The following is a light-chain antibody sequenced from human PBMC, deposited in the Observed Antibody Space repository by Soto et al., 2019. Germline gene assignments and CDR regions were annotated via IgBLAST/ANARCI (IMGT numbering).Light chain of an antibody. V-gene: IGKV1-5*03. CDR2: KAS. J-gene: IGKJ1*01. CDR3: QQYDSYPRT. Sequence: DIQMTQSPSTLSASVGDRVTITCRASQSISSWLAWYQQKPGKAPKVLIYKASSLESGVPSRFSGSGSGTEFTLTISSLQPDDFGTYYCQQYDSYPRTFGQRTRVEI. CDR1: QSISSW.